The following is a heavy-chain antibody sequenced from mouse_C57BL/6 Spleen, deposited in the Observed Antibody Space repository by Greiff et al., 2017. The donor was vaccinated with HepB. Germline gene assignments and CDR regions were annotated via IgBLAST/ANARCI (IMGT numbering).Heavy chain of an antibody. J-gene: IGHJ4*01. CDR1: YTFTDYYM. CDR3: RDGSYPGAMDY. CDR2: YPGSGNTY. D-gene: IGHD1-1*02. V-gene: IGHV1-83*01. Sequence: VQLKESGPELVKPGASVKMSCKASGYTFTDYYMHWVKQKPGKGLEWIGEIYPGSGNTYYNEKFKGKATLTADTSSSTAYRQLSSLTSEDSAVYVCARDGSYPGAMDYWGQGTSVTVYS.